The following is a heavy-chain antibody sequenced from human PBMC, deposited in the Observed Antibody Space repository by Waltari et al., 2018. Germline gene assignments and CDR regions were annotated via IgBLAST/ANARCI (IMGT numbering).Heavy chain of an antibody. CDR1: GYKFNSYG. V-gene: IGHV1-18*01. CDR3: ARRWTSDWSDP. CDR2: ISAYTGNP. Sequence: QLVQSDAEVKKPGASVKVSCKNSGYKFNSYGINWVRQAPGQGLESMGWISAYTGNPHYAQNFQGRVTMTRDTSTNTAYLELRGLTSDDTAVYYCARRWTSDWSDPWGQGTLVTVSS. J-gene: IGHJ5*02.